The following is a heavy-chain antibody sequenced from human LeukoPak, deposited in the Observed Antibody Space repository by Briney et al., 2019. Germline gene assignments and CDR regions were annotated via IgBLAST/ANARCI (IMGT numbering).Heavy chain of an antibody. CDR1: GFTFSNYG. D-gene: IGHD5-12*01. CDR2: ISSSGTYI. V-gene: IGHV3-21*01. Sequence: PGGSLRLSCAASGFTFSNYGMNWVRQAPGKGLEWVSSISSSGTYIYFADSVKGRFTISRDNAKNSLYLQMNSLRAEDTAVYFCARYSAYDSPTRGQGTLVTVSS. J-gene: IGHJ4*02. CDR3: ARYSAYDSPT.